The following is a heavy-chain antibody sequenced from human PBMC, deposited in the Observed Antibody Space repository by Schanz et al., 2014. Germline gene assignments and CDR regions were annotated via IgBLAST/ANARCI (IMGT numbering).Heavy chain of an antibody. V-gene: IGHV1-46*01. CDR1: GYTFTSDS. CDR2: INPSGGST. J-gene: IGHJ4*02. CDR3: ARGRTFDY. Sequence: QVQLVQSGAEVKKPGASVKVSCEASGYTFTSDSMHWVRQAPGQGLEWMGMINPSGGSTTYAQKFQGRVTMTRDTSMSTAYIELHILTSEDTAVYYCARGRTFDYWGQGTLVTVSS.